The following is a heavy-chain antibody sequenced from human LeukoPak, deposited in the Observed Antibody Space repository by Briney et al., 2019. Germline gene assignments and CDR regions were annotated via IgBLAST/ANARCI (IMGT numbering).Heavy chain of an antibody. CDR1: GYTFTSYG. CDR3: ATSTAKGYSGSGNLFDY. J-gene: IGHJ4*02. CDR2: ISAYNGNT. D-gene: IGHD5-12*01. Sequence: ASVKVSCKATGYTFTSYGISWVRQAPGQGLEWMGWISAYNGNTNYAQKLQGRVSMTTDTSTSTAYMELRSLRSDDPAVYYCATSTAKGYSGSGNLFDYWGKGTLVTAST. V-gene: IGHV1-18*01.